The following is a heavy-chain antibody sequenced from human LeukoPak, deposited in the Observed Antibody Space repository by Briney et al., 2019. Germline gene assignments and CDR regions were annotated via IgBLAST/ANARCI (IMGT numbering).Heavy chain of an antibody. D-gene: IGHD3-22*01. CDR1: GFTFSSYA. V-gene: IGHV3-23*01. Sequence: GGSLRLSCAASGFTFSSYAMSWVRQAPGKGLEWVSAISGSGGSTYYADSVKGRFTISRDNSKNTLYVQMNSLRAEDTAVYYCAKEELYYYDSSGYFDYWGQGTLVTVS. CDR2: ISGSGGST. CDR3: AKEELYYYDSSGYFDY. J-gene: IGHJ4*02.